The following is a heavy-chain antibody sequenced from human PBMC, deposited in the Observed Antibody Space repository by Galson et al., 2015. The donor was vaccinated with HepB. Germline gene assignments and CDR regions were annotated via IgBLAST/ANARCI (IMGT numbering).Heavy chain of an antibody. CDR2: ISSSSSYT. CDR3: ARAGVRDGYNSPYYYYGVDV. Sequence: SLRLSCAASGFTFSDYYMSWIRQAPGKGLEWVSYISSSSSYTNYADSVKGRFTISRDNAKNSLYLQMNSLRAEDTAVYYCARAGVRDGYNSPYYYYGVDVWGQGTTVTVSS. V-gene: IGHV3-11*06. J-gene: IGHJ6*02. D-gene: IGHD5-24*01. CDR1: GFTFSDYY.